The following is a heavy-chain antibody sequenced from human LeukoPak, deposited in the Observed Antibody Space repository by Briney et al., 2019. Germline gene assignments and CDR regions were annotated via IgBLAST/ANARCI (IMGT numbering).Heavy chain of an antibody. CDR3: ARDTSSSGWYAVY. D-gene: IGHD6-19*01. Sequence: GGSLRLSWAGTGFTFSIYAMSWVGQAPGKGLDGVSGIGGSGGSTYYADSVKGRFTLSRYNAKNSLYLQMNSLRAEDTAVYFCARDTSSSGWYAVYWGEGTLVTVSS. J-gene: IGHJ4*02. CDR2: IGGSGGST. CDR1: GFTFSIYA. V-gene: IGHV3-23*01.